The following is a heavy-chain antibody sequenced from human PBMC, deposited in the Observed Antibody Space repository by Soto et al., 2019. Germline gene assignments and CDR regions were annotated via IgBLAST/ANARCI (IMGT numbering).Heavy chain of an antibody. Sequence: QVHLEESGGGVVQPGRSLRLSCAASGFTFSCCGMHWVRQAPGKGLEWVAVIWYDGSKKEYADSVKGRFTISRDNSKNTVYLQMNSLRAEDTAVYYCARDGGDYFAYWGQETLLTVSS. J-gene: IGHJ4*02. V-gene: IGHV3-33*01. CDR1: GFTFSCCG. CDR3: ARDGGDYFAY. CDR2: IWYDGSKK. D-gene: IGHD3-10*01.